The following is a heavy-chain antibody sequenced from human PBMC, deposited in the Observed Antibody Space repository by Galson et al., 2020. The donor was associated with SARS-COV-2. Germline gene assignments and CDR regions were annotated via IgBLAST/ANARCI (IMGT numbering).Heavy chain of an antibody. CDR3: ASGYYDSSGYRDDAFDI. CDR1: GGSISSYY. V-gene: IGHV4-59*01. CDR2: IYYSGST. D-gene: IGHD3-22*01. Sequence: SETLSLTCTVSGGSISSYYWSWIRQPPGKGLEWIGYIYYSGSTNYNPSLKSRVTISVDTSKNQFSLKLSSVTAADTAVYYCASGYYDSSGYRDDAFDIWGQGTMVTVSS. J-gene: IGHJ3*02.